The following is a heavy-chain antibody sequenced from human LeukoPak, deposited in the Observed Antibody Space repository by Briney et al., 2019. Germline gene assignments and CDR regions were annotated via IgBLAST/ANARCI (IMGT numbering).Heavy chain of an antibody. CDR3: ARQGYWSGYYVFDY. J-gene: IGHJ4*02. D-gene: IGHD3-3*01. Sequence: SSGTLSLTCAVSGGSISSSNWWSWVRQPPGKGLEWIGEIYHSGSTNYNPSLKSRVTISVDTSKNQFSLKLSSATAADTAVYYCARQGYWSGYYVFDYWGQGTLVTVSS. V-gene: IGHV4-4*02. CDR2: IYHSGST. CDR1: GGSISSSNW.